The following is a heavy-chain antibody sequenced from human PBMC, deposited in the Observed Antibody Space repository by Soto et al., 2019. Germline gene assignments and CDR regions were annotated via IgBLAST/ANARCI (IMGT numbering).Heavy chain of an antibody. CDR3: PSCGYSSSWYRSYFEY. CDR1: GFTFSSYA. V-gene: IGHV3-30-3*01. D-gene: IGHD6-13*01. Sequence: HPGGSLRLSCAASGFTFSSYAMHWVRQAPGKGLEWVAVISYNGSNKYYADSVKGRFTISRDNSKNTLYLQMNSLRAEDTAVYYCPSCGYSSSWYRSYFEYWGQGTLVTVSS. J-gene: IGHJ4*02. CDR2: ISYNGSNK.